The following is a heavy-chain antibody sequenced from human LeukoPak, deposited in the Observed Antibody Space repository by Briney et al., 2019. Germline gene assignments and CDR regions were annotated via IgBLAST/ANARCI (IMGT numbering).Heavy chain of an antibody. CDR1: DLPSGGN. J-gene: IGHJ4*02. D-gene: IGHD3-9*01. V-gene: IGHV3-21*01. CDR3: ARGHYDVLAASYKWTPDY. CDR2: FLRGGDYI. Sequence: GGSLKPPVPAPDLPSGGNELNGVGRPPGRGWRGFYSFLRGGDYIYYADSVKGRFTTSRDNAKNSLSLQLNSLRVEDTAVYYCARGHYDVLAASYKWTPDYWGQGTLVTVSS.